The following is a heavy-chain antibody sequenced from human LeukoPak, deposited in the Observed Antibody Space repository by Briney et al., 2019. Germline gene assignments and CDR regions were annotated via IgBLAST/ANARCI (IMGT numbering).Heavy chain of an antibody. CDR1: GYTFTGYY. Sequence: GASVKVSCKASGYTFTGYYMHWVRQAPGQGLEWMGWINPNSGGTNYAQKFQGRVTMTRDTSISTAYMELSRLRSDDTAVYYCARARYCSSTSCPPHFDYWGQGTLVTVSS. CDR2: INPNSGGT. J-gene: IGHJ4*02. D-gene: IGHD2-2*01. CDR3: ARARYCSSTSCPPHFDY. V-gene: IGHV1-2*02.